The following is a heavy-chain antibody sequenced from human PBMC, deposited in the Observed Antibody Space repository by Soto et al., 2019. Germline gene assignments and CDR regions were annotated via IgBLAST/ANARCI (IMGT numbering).Heavy chain of an antibody. J-gene: IGHJ4*02. D-gene: IGHD2-2*03. CDR2: ISYDGSNK. Sequence: QVQLVESGGGVVQPGRSLRLSCAASGFTFSSYAMHWVRQAPGKGLEWVAVISYDGSNKYYADSVKGRFTISRDNSKNTLYLQRKILVAEDTDVYYCARDQVDIVVVPAAMGRIDYWGQVSLVSVSS. CDR3: ARDQVDIVVVPAAMGRIDY. V-gene: IGHV3-30-3*01. CDR1: GFTFSSYA.